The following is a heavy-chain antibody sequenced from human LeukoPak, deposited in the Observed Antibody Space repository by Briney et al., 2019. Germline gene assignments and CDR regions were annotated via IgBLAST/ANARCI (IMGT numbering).Heavy chain of an antibody. Sequence: PGGSLRLSCAASGFTFSSYSMNWVRQAPGKGLEWVSYISSSSSTIYYADSVKGRFTISRDNAKNSLYLQMNSLRAEDTAVYYCAKKGQADDNGKPDWGQGTLVTVSS. V-gene: IGHV3-48*01. CDR3: AKKGQADDNGKPD. CDR2: ISSSSSTI. D-gene: IGHD1-1*01. J-gene: IGHJ4*02. CDR1: GFTFSSYS.